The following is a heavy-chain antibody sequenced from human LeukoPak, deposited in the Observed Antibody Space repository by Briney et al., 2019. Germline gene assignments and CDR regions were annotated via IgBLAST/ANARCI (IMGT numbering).Heavy chain of an antibody. V-gene: IGHV4-59*01. CDR2: IYHSGST. J-gene: IGHJ4*02. CDR1: GSSISRYY. D-gene: IGHD3-10*01. CDR3: ARDRPYYFGSGSYYDGFDS. Sequence: PSETLSLTCTVSGSSISRYYWSWLRQPPGKGLEWIGYIYHSGSTSYSPSLKSRVTISLDTSKNQFSLNLSSVTAADTAVYYCARDRPYYFGSGSYYDGFDSWGQGTLVTVSS.